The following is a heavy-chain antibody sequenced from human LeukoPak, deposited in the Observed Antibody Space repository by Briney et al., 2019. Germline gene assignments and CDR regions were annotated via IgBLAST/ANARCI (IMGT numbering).Heavy chain of an antibody. Sequence: ASVKVSCKASGYTFTGYYMHWVRQAPGQGLEWMGWINPNSGGTNYAQKFQGRVTMTRDTSISTAYVELSRLRSDDTAVYYCARDRFSSGWYFYYWGQGTLVTVSS. J-gene: IGHJ4*02. CDR1: GYTFTGYY. CDR2: INPNSGGT. V-gene: IGHV1-2*02. CDR3: ARDRFSSGWYFYY. D-gene: IGHD6-19*01.